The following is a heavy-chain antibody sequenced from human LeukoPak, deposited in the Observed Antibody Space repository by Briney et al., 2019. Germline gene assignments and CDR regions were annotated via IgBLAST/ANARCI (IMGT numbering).Heavy chain of an antibody. V-gene: IGHV3-23*01. D-gene: IGHD5-12*01. Sequence: GGSLRLSCAASGFTFSSYAMSWVRQAPGKGLEWVSALSGSGGSTYYADSVKGRLTISRDNSKNTLYLQMNSLRAEDTAVYYCARNHLGYSWVDAFDIWGQGTMVTVSS. CDR3: ARNHLGYSWVDAFDI. J-gene: IGHJ3*02. CDR2: LSGSGGST. CDR1: GFTFSSYA.